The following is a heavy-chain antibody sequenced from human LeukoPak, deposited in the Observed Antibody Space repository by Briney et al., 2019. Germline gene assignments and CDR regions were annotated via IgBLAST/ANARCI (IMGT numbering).Heavy chain of an antibody. D-gene: IGHD1-14*01. V-gene: IGHV4-34*01. Sequence: PSETLSLTCAVYGGSFSGYYWSWIRQPPGKGLEWIGEINHSGSTNYNPSLKSRVTISVDTSKNQFSLKLSSVTAADTAVYYCARGKTVYYYYGMDVWGQGTTVTVPS. CDR3: ARGKTVYYYYGMDV. CDR2: INHSGST. J-gene: IGHJ6*02. CDR1: GGSFSGYY.